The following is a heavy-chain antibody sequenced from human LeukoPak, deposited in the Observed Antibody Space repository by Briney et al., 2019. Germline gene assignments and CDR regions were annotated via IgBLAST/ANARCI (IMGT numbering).Heavy chain of an antibody. J-gene: IGHJ4*02. D-gene: IGHD3-22*01. V-gene: IGHV1-8*01. CDR1: GYTFTRYD. CDR2: LNPNSGNT. Sequence: ASVKVSCKASGYTFTRYDINWVPQATGQGLEWMGWLNPNSGNTGYAQKFQGRVTMTRNTSISTAYMELSSLRSEDTPVYYCARIRVTISGISSGYNSHLDYWGQGTLVTVSS. CDR3: ARIRVTISGISSGYNSHLDY.